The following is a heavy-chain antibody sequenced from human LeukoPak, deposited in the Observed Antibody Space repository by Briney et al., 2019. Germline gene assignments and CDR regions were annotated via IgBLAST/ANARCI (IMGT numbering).Heavy chain of an antibody. Sequence: ASVKVSCKASGYTFTDYYMHWVRQAPGQGFEWMGWINPNDGDTNYAQKFQGRGTMTRDTSISTAHMEVSRLRPDDPAVYYCARANFLYCSSSTCLFDYWGQGNLVTVSS. J-gene: IGHJ4*02. CDR1: GYTFTDYY. D-gene: IGHD2-2*01. CDR3: ARANFLYCSSSTCLFDY. V-gene: IGHV1-2*02. CDR2: INPNDGDT.